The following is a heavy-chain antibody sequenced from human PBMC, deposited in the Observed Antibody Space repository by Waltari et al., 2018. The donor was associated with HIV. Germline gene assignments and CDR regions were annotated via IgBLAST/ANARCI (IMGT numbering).Heavy chain of an antibody. CDR1: GFDLSFYW. CDR3: AGGPNWD. V-gene: IGHV3-7*04. Sequence: VKLVESGGGLVQPGGSLRLSCSASGFDLSFYWMLWVRQAPGKGLGWVANINQNGSEQYYAESVKGRFTISRDNAKKSLSLQMNSLRVADSAIYYCAGGPNWDWGQGIPVTVSS. J-gene: IGHJ4*02. D-gene: IGHD2-8*01. CDR2: INQNGSEQ.